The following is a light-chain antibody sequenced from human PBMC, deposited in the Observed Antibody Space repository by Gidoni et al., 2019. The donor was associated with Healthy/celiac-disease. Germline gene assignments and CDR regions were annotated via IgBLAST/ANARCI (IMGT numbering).Light chain of an antibody. V-gene: IGLV2-23*02. Sequence: SSLPQPPSVSASSRCQFTISCIATTSDVGSYKLFSWYQQHPGKAPQLMIYEVSKRPSGVSNRFSGSKSGNTAALTISGLQAEDEADYYCCSYAGSSTFVVFGGGTKLTVL. CDR1: TSDVGSYKL. J-gene: IGLJ2*01. CDR2: EVS. CDR3: CSYAGSSTFVV.